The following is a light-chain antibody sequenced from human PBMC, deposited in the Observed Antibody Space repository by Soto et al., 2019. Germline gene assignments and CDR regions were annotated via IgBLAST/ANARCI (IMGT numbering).Light chain of an antibody. CDR3: HHYGGSPIT. J-gene: IGKJ5*01. CDR1: QSVSSN. CDR2: GAS. Sequence: EIVLTQSPATLSLSPGERATLSCRASQSVSSNLAWYQQKPGQAPRLLIYGASTRATGIPDRFSGSGSGTDFTLTISRLEPEDFAVYYCHHYGGSPITFGQGTRLENK. V-gene: IGKV3-20*01.